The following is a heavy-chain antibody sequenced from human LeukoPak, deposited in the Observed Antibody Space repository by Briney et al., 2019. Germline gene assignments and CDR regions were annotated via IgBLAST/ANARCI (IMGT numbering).Heavy chain of an antibody. Sequence: ASVKVSRTVSGYTFTSYGISWVRQAPGQGLEGMGWISVYKGNTNYAQKLQGRVTMTTDTSTSTAYMELRSLRSEDTAVYYCARESLLTGYLYYYYGMDVWGQGTTVTVSS. CDR2: ISVYKGNT. V-gene: IGHV1-18*01. J-gene: IGHJ6*02. CDR3: ARESLLTGYLYYYYGMDV. D-gene: IGHD3-9*01. CDR1: GYTFTSYG.